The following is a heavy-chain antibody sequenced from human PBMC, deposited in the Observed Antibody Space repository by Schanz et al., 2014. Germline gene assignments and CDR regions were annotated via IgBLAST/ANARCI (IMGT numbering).Heavy chain of an antibody. CDR2: FIYIGGNT. Sequence: EVQLLESGGGLVQPGGSLRLSCAASGFIFGSSVMDWVRQAPGKGLEWVSFIYIGGNTYYADSVKGRFTISRDNSKNTLYLQMSSLRAEDTAVYYCAKSLESCPGGRCSRGYFDYWGQGTLVTVSS. D-gene: IGHD2-8*02. CDR3: AKSLESCPGGRCSRGYFDY. CDR1: GFIFGSSV. J-gene: IGHJ4*02. V-gene: IGHV3-23*01.